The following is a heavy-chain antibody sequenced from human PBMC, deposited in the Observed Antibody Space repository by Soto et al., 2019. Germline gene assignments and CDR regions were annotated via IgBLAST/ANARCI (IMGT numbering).Heavy chain of an antibody. CDR3: AKGRGALTVVSNWFDP. J-gene: IGHJ5*02. V-gene: IGHV3-9*01. Sequence: EVQLVESGGGWVQPGRSLRLSCAAIGFTFEDHAMHWIRQVPGKGLEWVAGINWNSGITGYADSVKGRFTISRDNANNYLQLEMNSLKTEDTAFYYCAKGRGALTVVSNWFDPCGQGTLVTVSS. D-gene: IGHD3-22*01. CDR1: GFTFEDHA. CDR2: INWNSGIT.